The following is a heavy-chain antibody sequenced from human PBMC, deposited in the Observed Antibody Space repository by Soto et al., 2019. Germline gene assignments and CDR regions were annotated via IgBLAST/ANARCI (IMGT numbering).Heavy chain of an antibody. CDR2: ISWNSGSI. CDR3: AKDGSSYHY. CDR1: GFTFDDYA. Sequence: HPGGSLRLSCAASGFTFDDYAMHWVRQAPGKGLEWVSGISWNSGSIGYADSVKGRFTISRDNAKNSLYLQMNSLRAEDTALYYCAKDGSSYHYWGQGTLVTV. J-gene: IGHJ4*02. D-gene: IGHD6-13*01. V-gene: IGHV3-9*01.